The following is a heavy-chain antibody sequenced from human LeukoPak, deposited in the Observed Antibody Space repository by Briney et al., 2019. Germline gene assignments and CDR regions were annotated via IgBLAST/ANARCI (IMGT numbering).Heavy chain of an antibody. CDR3: ARDLGPYTGSYYSYYHYMDV. CDR1: GYNFATSG. D-gene: IGHD1-26*01. V-gene: IGHV1-18*01. Sequence: ASVRDSCMAYGYNFATSGIGWVRPAPGQGREWVGWISGYNGNTKTAPTLQGGVTMTTDTSTDTAYLELGSLRVDDTAIYYRARDLGPYTGSYYSYYHYMDVWGEGTSVTVSS. J-gene: IGHJ6*03. CDR2: ISGYNGNT.